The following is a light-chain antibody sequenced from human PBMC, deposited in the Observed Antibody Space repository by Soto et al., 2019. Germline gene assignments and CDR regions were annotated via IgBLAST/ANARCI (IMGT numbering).Light chain of an antibody. CDR3: QQYNSYSPWT. CDR1: QGIDSY. J-gene: IGKJ1*01. V-gene: IGKV1-9*01. CDR2: ETS. Sequence: IQLTQSPSSLSASVGDRVTITCRASQGIDSYLAWYQQRPGKVPQLLIYETSILQSGVPSRFSGSGSGTEFTLTISSLQPDDFATYYCQQYNSYSPWTFGQGTKVDIK.